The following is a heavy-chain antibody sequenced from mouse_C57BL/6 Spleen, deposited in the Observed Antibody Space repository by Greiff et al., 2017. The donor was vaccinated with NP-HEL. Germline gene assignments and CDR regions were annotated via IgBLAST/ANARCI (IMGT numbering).Heavy chain of an antibody. V-gene: IGHV1-53*01. J-gene: IGHJ2*01. Sequence: QVQLQQPGTELVKPGASVKLSCKASGYTFTSYWMHWVKQRPGQGLEWIGNLNPCNGGTNYNEKFKSKATLTVDTSSSTADMQLSSLTSEDASVYYCARTWDGYYVDDWGQGTTLTVSS. D-gene: IGHD2-3*01. CDR1: GYTFTSYW. CDR3: ARTWDGYYVDD. CDR2: LNPCNGGT.